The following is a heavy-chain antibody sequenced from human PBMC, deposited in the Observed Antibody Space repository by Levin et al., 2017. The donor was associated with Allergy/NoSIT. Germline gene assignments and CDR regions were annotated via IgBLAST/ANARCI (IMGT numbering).Heavy chain of an antibody. J-gene: IGHJ4*02. CDR2: INHSGST. CDR3: ASLGGSYYDRNFDY. V-gene: IGHV4-34*01. D-gene: IGHD1-26*01. Sequence: PSETLSLTCAVYGGSFSGYYWSWIRQPPGKGLEWIGEINHSGSTNYNPSLKSRVTISVDTSKNQFSLKLSSVTAADTAVYYCASLGGSYYDRNFDYWGQGTLVTVSS. CDR1: GGSFSGYY.